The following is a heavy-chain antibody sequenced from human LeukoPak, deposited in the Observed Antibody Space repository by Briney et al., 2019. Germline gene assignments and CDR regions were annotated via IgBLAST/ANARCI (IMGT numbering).Heavy chain of an antibody. V-gene: IGHV4-4*09. J-gene: IGHJ6*03. CDR3: ARHVFDSSSSGYMDV. CDR1: GGSISSYY. Sequence: SETLSLTCTVSGGSISSYYWSWIRQPPGKGLEWIGYIYTSGSINYNPSLKSRVTISVDTSKNQFSLKLSSVTAADTAVYYCARHVFDSSSSGYMDVWGKGTTVTVSS. D-gene: IGHD6-6*01. CDR2: IYTSGSI.